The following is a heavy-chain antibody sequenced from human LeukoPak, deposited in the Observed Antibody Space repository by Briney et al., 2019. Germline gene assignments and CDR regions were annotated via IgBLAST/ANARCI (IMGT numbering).Heavy chain of an antibody. CDR3: ARADYYDYVWGSYRYLGDY. J-gene: IGHJ4*02. D-gene: IGHD3-16*02. V-gene: IGHV1-18*04. Sequence: ASVKVSCKASGYTFTGYYMHWVRQAPGQGLEWMGWNSAYNGNTNYAQKLQGRVTMTTDTSTSTAYMELRSLRSDDTAVYYCARADYYDYVWGSYRYLGDYWGQGTLVTVSS. CDR1: GYTFTGYY. CDR2: NSAYNGNT.